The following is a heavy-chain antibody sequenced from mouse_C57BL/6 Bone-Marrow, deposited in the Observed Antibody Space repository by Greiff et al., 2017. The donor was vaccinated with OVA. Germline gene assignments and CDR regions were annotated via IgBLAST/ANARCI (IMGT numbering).Heavy chain of an antibody. Sequence: DVKLVESGGGLVQPKGSLKLSCAASGFTFNTYAMHWVRQAPGKGLEWVARIRSKSSNYATYYADSVKDRFTISRDDSQSMLYLQMNNLKTEDTAMYYCVREGTAQAVYYAMDYWGQGTSVTVSS. CDR1: GFTFNTYA. V-gene: IGHV10-3*01. D-gene: IGHD3-2*02. CDR3: VREGTAQAVYYAMDY. J-gene: IGHJ4*01. CDR2: IRSKSSNYAT.